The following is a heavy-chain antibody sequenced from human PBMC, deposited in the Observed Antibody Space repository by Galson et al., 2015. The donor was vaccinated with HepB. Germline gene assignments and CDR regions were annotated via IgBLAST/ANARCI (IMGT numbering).Heavy chain of an antibody. J-gene: IGHJ4*02. Sequence: SLRLSCAASGFTFSSYSMNWVRQAPGKGLEWVSYISSSSSTIYYADSVKGRFTISRDNAKNSLYLQMNSLRAEDTAVYYCAREEYQLLYGGIDYWGQGTLVTVSS. CDR2: ISSSSSTI. CDR3: AREEYQLLYGGIDY. D-gene: IGHD2-2*02. CDR1: GFTFSSYS. V-gene: IGHV3-48*01.